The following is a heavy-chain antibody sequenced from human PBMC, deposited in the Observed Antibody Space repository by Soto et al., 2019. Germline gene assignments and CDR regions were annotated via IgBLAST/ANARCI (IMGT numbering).Heavy chain of an antibody. CDR2: INHSGST. J-gene: IGHJ4*02. V-gene: IGHV4-34*01. CDR1: GGSFSGYY. Sequence: QVQLQQWGAGLLKPSETLSLTCAVYGGSFSGYYWSWIRQPPGKGLEWIGEINHSGSTNYNPSLKSRVTISVDTSKNQFSLKLSSVTAADTAVYYCASGVRITIYNWGQGTLVTVSS. D-gene: IGHD3-9*01. CDR3: ASGVRITIYN.